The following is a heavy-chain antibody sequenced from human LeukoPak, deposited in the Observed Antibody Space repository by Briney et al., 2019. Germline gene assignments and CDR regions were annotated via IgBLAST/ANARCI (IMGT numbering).Heavy chain of an antibody. CDR3: ARVLRGSFDY. V-gene: IGHV4-59*11. D-gene: IGHD3-16*01. CDR1: GGSISSHY. CDR2: IYYSGST. J-gene: IGHJ4*02. Sequence: SETLSLTCTLSGGSISSHYWSWIRQPPGKGLEWIGYIYYSGSTNYNPSLKSRVTISVDTSKNQFSLKLSSATAADTAVCYCARVLRGSFDYWGQGTLVTVSS.